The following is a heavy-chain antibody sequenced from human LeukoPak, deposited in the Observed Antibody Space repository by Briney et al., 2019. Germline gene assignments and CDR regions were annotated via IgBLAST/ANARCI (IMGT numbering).Heavy chain of an antibody. CDR2: IYTSGGT. CDR3: ARLTRLSTSPDRYYLDY. D-gene: IGHD6-6*01. V-gene: IGHV4-4*09. J-gene: IGHJ4*02. CDR1: GDSISSYY. Sequence: SETLSLTCTVSGDSISSYYWSWIRQPPGKGLEWIGYIYTSGGTNYIPSLKGRVTISIDTSKNQFSLKLSSVTAADSAVYYCARLTRLSTSPDRYYLDYWGRGTLVTVSS.